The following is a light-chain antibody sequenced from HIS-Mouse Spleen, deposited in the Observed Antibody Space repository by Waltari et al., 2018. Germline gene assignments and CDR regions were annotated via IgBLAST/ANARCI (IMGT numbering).Light chain of an antibody. CDR1: DLPKKY. CDR3: YSTDSSGNHRV. J-gene: IGLJ2*01. Sequence: SYELTQPPSVSVSPGQTARITRSGDDLPKKYAYWYQQKSGQAPVLVIYEDSKRPSGFPERFSGSSSGTMATLTISGAQVEDEADYYCYSTDSSGNHRVFGGGTKLTVL. CDR2: EDS. V-gene: IGLV3-10*01.